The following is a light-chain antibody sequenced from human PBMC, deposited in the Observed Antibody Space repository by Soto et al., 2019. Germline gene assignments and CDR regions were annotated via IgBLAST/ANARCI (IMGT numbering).Light chain of an antibody. CDR2: EVS. Sequence: QSVLTQPASVSGSPGQSITISCTGTSSDVGGYNYVFWYQQHPGKAPKLMIYEVSNRPSGVSNRFSGSKSGNTASLNISGLQAEDEADYYCSSYTSSSTGVFGTGTKGTVL. CDR3: SSYTSSSTGV. CDR1: SSDVGGYNY. J-gene: IGLJ1*01. V-gene: IGLV2-14*01.